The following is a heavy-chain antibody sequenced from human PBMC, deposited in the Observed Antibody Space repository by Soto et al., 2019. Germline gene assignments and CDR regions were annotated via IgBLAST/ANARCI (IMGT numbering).Heavy chain of an antibody. Sequence: HPGGSLRLSCAASGFTFSSYWMSWVRQAPGKGLEWVANMRQDGSEKYYVDSVKGRFTISRDNAKNSLYLQMNSLRAEDTAVYYCARIICSTTSCYTFDYWGQGTLVTVSS. CDR3: ARIICSTTSCYTFDY. CDR2: MRQDGSEK. V-gene: IGHV3-7*03. J-gene: IGHJ4*02. D-gene: IGHD2-2*01. CDR1: GFTFSSYW.